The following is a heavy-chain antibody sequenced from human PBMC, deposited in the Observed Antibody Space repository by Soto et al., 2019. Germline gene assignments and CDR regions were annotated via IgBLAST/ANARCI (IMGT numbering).Heavy chain of an antibody. CDR3: AKARTTVTPAY. J-gene: IGHJ4*02. CDR1: RFAFSSYA. Sequence: GGSLRLSCAASRFAFSSYAMSWVHQAPGKGLEWVSGITNSGGSTYYADSVKGRFTISRDNSKNTLYLQMNSLRAEDTAVYYCAKARTTVTPAYWGQGTLVTVSS. CDR2: ITNSGGST. D-gene: IGHD4-17*01. V-gene: IGHV3-23*01.